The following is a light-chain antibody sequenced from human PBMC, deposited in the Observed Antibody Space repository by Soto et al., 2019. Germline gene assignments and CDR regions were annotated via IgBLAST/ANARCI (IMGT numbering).Light chain of an antibody. CDR1: QSISSW. Sequence: DIQMTQSPSTLSVSVGDRVTITCRASQSISSWLAWYQQKPGKAPKLLIYDASSLESVVPSRFSGSGSGTEFTLTISSLQPDDFATYYCQHYNSYSEAFGQGTKVDIK. CDR2: DAS. V-gene: IGKV1-5*01. CDR3: QHYNSYSEA. J-gene: IGKJ1*01.